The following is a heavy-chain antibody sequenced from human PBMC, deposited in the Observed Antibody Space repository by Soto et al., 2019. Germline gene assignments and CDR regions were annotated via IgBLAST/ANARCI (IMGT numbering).Heavy chain of an antibody. J-gene: IGHJ4*02. V-gene: IGHV3-11*01. CDR2: ISSSGSTI. CDR3: ASTGGINYDSSGYPYYFDY. CDR1: GFTFSDYY. Sequence: PGGSLRLSCAASGFTFSDYYMSWIRQAPGKGLEWVSYISSSGSTIYYADSVKGRFTISRDNAKNSLYLQMNSLRAEDTAVYYCASTGGINYDSSGYPYYFDYWGQGTLVTVSS. D-gene: IGHD3-22*01.